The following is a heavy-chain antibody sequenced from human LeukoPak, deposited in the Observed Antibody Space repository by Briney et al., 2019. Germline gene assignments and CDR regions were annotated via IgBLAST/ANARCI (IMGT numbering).Heavy chain of an antibody. Sequence: QSGGSLRLSCVASEFTFSNYWIHWVRQPPGKGLVWVSRIRYDGIVTNYADSVEGRFTISRDNAKNTVHLQMNSLRDGDTAVYYCARANPADFNLWGRGTLVTVSS. CDR1: EFTFSNYW. D-gene: IGHD1-14*01. CDR2: IRYDGIVT. J-gene: IGHJ2*01. CDR3: ARANPADFNL. V-gene: IGHV3-74*01.